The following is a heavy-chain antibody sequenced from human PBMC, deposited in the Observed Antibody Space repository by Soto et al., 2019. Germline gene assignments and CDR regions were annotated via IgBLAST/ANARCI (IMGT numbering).Heavy chain of an antibody. J-gene: IGHJ4*02. D-gene: IGHD5-18*01. CDR1: GVTVSSNY. CDR3: ARHGYNYGGGYFDY. V-gene: IGHV3-66*04. CDR2: IYSGGST. Sequence: DVQLVESGGGLVQPGGSLRLSCAASGVTVSSNYMSWVRQAPGKGLEWVSVIYSGGSTYYADSVKGRFTISRDNSKNTLCLQMNSLRAEDTAVYYCARHGYNYGGGYFDYWGQGTLVTVSS.